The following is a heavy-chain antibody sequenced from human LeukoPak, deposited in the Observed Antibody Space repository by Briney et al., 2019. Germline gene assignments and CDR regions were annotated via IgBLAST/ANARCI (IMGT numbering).Heavy chain of an antibody. CDR2: ISYDGSNK. D-gene: IGHD3-10*01. V-gene: IGHV3-30*04. Sequence: GGSLRLSCAASGFTFSSYATHWVRQAPGKGLEWVAVISYDGSNKYYADSVKGRFTISRDNSKNTLYLQMNSLRAEDTAVYYCARVRDFDYWGQGTLVTVSS. CDR1: GFTFSSYA. CDR3: ARVRDFDY. J-gene: IGHJ4*02.